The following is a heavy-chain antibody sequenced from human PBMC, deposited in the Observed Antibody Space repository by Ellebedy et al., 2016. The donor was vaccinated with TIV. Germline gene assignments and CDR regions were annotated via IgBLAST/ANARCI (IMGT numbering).Heavy chain of an antibody. V-gene: IGHV4-34*01. J-gene: IGHJ4*02. Sequence: MPSETLSLTCAVHGESFTAYYWTWVRQSPEKGLEWLGEISHSGSGNYNPSPESRLTISVAKSSNQFSLKLSYVTAADTAVYYCAGTRGYGYVYWGLGTLVTVSS. CDR2: ISHSGSG. CDR1: GESFTAYY. D-gene: IGHD5-18*01. CDR3: AGTRGYGYVY.